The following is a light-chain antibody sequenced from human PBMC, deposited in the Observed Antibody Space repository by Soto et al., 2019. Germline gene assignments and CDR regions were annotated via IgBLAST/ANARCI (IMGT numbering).Light chain of an antibody. CDR3: ISYAGSNNWV. CDR1: SSDVGGYNY. J-gene: IGLJ3*02. V-gene: IGLV2-8*01. Sequence: QSALTQPPSASGSPGQSVTISCTGTSSDVGGYNYVSWYQQHPGKAPKLMIYEVSKRPSGVPGRFSGSKSGNTASLTVSGLQAEDEADYYCISYAGSNNWVFGGGTKLTVL. CDR2: EVS.